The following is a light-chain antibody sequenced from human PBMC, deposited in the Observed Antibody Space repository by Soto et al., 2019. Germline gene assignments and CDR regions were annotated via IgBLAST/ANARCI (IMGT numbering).Light chain of an antibody. J-gene: IGKJ1*01. V-gene: IGKV3-15*01. CDR3: QQYNTWPPT. CDR2: GAS. CDR1: QSVSSN. Sequence: EIVMTQPPATLSVSPGERATLSGRASQSVSSNLAWYQQKPGQAPRLLIHGASTRATGTPARFSGSGSGTEFTLSIGSLQSEDFAIYYCQQYNTWPPTFGQGTKVDIK.